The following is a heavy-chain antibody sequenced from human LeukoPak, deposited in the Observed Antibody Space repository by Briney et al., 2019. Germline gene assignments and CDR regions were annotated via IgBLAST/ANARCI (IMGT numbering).Heavy chain of an antibody. CDR1: GFTFSSYG. D-gene: IGHD4-17*01. CDR3: AKGGSYYGDYLSVEP. CDR2: ISYDGSNK. Sequence: GGSLRLSCAAPGFTFSSYGMHWVRQAPGKGLEWVAVISYDGSNKYYADSVKGRFTISRDNSKNTLYLQMNSLRAEDTAVYHCAKGGSYYGDYLSVEPWGQGTLVTVSS. J-gene: IGHJ5*02. V-gene: IGHV3-30*18.